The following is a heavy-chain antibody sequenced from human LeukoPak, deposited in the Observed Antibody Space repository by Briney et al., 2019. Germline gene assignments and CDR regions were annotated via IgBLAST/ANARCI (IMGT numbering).Heavy chain of an antibody. CDR1: GGSISSYY. Sequence: SETLSLTRTVSGGSISSYYWSWIRQPPGKGLEWIGYIYYSGSTNYNPSLKSRVTISVDTSKNQFSLKLSSVTAADTAVYYCARTGLTTDYWGQGTLVTVSS. CDR3: ARTGLTTDY. D-gene: IGHD1-14*01. CDR2: IYYSGST. J-gene: IGHJ4*02. V-gene: IGHV4-59*01.